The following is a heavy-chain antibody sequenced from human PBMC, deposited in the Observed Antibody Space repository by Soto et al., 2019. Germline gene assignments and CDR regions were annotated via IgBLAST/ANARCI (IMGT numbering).Heavy chain of an antibody. Sequence: QVQLQQWGAGLLKPSETLSLTCAVSGGSLSDYYWPWIRQSPGKGLEWIGEIHPSGSTYYHPSLRSRVTMSVATSNIQFSLKLTSLTAADTAIFFCARGRDEYKLGNVWGHGTTVTVSS. CDR1: GGSLSDYY. CDR2: IHPSGST. J-gene: IGHJ6*02. CDR3: ARGRDEYKLGNV. V-gene: IGHV4-34*01. D-gene: IGHD1-1*01.